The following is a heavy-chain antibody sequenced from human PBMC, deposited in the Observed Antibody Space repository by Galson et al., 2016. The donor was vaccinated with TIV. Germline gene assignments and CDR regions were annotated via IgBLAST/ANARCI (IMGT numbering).Heavy chain of an antibody. J-gene: IGHJ6*03. V-gene: IGHV3-9*01. CDR1: GFTFDDYA. CDR2: ISWNSGTT. CDR3: AKGQLRAARRFYYMDV. D-gene: IGHD2-2*01. Sequence: SLRLSCAASGFTFDDYAMHWVRQVPGKGLEWVSVISWNSGTTVYAASAKGRFIISRDNAKNSLYLQMDSLRAEDTALYYCAKGQLRAARRFYYMDVWGKGTTVTVSS.